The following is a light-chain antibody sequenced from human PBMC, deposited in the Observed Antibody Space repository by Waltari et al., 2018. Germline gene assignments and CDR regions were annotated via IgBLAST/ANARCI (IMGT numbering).Light chain of an antibody. J-gene: IGKJ2*01. CDR2: GAS. CDR3: LQYDNWPRV. V-gene: IGKV3-15*01. CDR1: QSVSSN. Sequence: DIVMTQSPATLSVSPGERATLSCRASQSVSSNLAWFQKKPGQAPRLLIYGASTRATGVSARFRGSGSGTEFTLTISSLQSEDFAVYFCLQYDNWPRVFGQGTKLEIK.